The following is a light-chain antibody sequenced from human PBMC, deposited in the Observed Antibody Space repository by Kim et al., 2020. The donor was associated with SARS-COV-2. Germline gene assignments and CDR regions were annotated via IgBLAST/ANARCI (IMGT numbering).Light chain of an antibody. CDR2: GNS. CDR1: SSNIGAGYD. CDR3: QSYDSSLSGSRV. J-gene: IGLJ2*01. V-gene: IGLV1-40*01. Sequence: VTISCTAISSNIGAGYDVHWYQQLPGTAPKRLIYGNSNRPSGVPDRFSGSKSGTSASLAITGLQAEDEADYYCQSYDSSLSGSRVFGGGTQLTVL.